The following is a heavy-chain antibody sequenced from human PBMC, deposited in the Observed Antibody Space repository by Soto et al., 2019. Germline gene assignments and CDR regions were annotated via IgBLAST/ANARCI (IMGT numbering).Heavy chain of an antibody. Sequence: GGSLRLSCATSGITFRDHYMDWVRQAPGKGLQWVGRIRNKADSYTTEYAASVKGRFTISRDDSKNSLYLQMNSLKSEDTAVYYCAGSGFWSGSVDYWGQGTLVTVSS. CDR1: GITFRDHY. D-gene: IGHD3-3*01. J-gene: IGHJ4*02. CDR3: AGSGFWSGSVDY. V-gene: IGHV3-72*01. CDR2: IRNKADSYTT.